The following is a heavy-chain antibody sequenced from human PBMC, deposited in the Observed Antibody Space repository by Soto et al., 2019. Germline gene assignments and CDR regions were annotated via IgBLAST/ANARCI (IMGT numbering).Heavy chain of an antibody. Sequence: EVQLLESGGGLVQPGGSLRLSCAASGFTFSSYAMSWVRQAAGKGLEWVSAISGSGGSTYYADSVKGRFTISRDNSKNTLYLQMNSLRAEDTAVYYCAKDKGGYSYALNFDYWGQGTLVTVSS. J-gene: IGHJ4*02. D-gene: IGHD5-18*01. CDR3: AKDKGGYSYALNFDY. CDR1: GFTFSSYA. V-gene: IGHV3-23*01. CDR2: ISGSGGST.